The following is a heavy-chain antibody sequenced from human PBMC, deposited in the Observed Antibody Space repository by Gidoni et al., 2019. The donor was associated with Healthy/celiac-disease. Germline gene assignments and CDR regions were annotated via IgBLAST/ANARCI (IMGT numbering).Heavy chain of an antibody. CDR2: IAWDDDK. D-gene: IGHD2-15*01. J-gene: IGHJ4*02. Sequence: QVTLKESGPALVKPTQTLTLTCTFSGFSLSTSGMRVSWIRQPPGKALEWLARIAWDDDKFYSTSLKTRLTISKDTAKNQVVLTMTNMDPVDTSTYYCVRTRMGTYCSGGSCYSGYYFDYWGQGTLVTVSS. V-gene: IGHV2-70*04. CDR1: GFSLSTSGMR. CDR3: VRTRMGTYCSGGSCYSGYYFDY.